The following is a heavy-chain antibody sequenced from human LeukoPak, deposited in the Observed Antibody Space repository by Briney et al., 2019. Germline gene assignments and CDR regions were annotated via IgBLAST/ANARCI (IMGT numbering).Heavy chain of an antibody. Sequence: KPGGSLRLSCAASGFTFSSYGMHWVRQAPGKGLEWVSSISSSSGYIYYADSVKGRFTISRDNAKNSLFLQMSSLRAEDTAVYYCARSAGYSSGWYDYWGQGTLVTVSS. V-gene: IGHV3-21*01. CDR1: GFTFSSYG. D-gene: IGHD6-19*01. CDR3: ARSAGYSSGWYDY. J-gene: IGHJ4*02. CDR2: ISSSSGYI.